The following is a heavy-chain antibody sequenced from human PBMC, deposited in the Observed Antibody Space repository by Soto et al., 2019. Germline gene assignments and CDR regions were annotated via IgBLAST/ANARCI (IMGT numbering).Heavy chain of an antibody. CDR1: GGSISSGGYY. CDR3: AIIYCTNGVCYTGLYGMDV. V-gene: IGHV4-31*03. D-gene: IGHD2-8*01. J-gene: IGHJ6*02. Sequence: SETLSLTCTVSGGSISSGGYYWSWIRQHPGKGLEWIGYIYYSGSTYYNPSLKSRVTISVDTSKNQFSLKLSSVTAADTAVYFCAIIYCTNGVCYTGLYGMDVWGQGTTVTVSS. CDR2: IYYSGST.